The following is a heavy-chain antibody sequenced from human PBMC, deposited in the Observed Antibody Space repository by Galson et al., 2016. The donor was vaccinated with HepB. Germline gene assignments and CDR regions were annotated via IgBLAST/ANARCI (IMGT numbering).Heavy chain of an antibody. J-gene: IGHJ4*02. CDR3: ARASSGSDY. CDR2: ISYSGST. Sequence: SETLSLTCTVSGVSFISGFYYWTWIRQPPGKGLEWIGYISYSGSTNYNPSLKSRVTISIDTSKNQFSLKLSSVTAADTAVYYCARASSGSDYWGQGTLVTVSS. D-gene: IGHD5-12*01. CDR1: GVSFISGFYY. V-gene: IGHV4-61*01.